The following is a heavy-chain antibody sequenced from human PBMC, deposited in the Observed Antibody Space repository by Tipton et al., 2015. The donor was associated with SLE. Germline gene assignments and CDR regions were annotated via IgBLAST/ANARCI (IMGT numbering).Heavy chain of an antibody. D-gene: IGHD6-13*01. CDR2: VYYSGST. CDR3: ARLIAASGGRSFPT. V-gene: IGHV4-39*07. J-gene: IGHJ5*02. Sequence: TLSLTCIVSGGSINTNNYYWDWIRQPPGKGLEWIGTVYYSGSTHYNPSLKSRVTISVDTANNHFSLKLTSVTAADTAVYYCARLIAASGGRSFPTWGQGTLVTVSS. CDR1: GGSINTNNYY.